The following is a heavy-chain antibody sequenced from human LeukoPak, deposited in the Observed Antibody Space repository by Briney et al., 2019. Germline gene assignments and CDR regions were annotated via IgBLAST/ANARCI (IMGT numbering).Heavy chain of an antibody. D-gene: IGHD3-3*01. Sequence: GGSLRLSCAASGFTFSSYAMSWVRRAPGKGLEWVSAISGSGGSTYYADSVKGRFTISRDNSKNTLYLQMNSLRAEDTAVYYCAKDRTYYDFWSGLYYYYYYMDVWGKGTTVTVSS. CDR3: AKDRTYYDFWSGLYYYYYYMDV. J-gene: IGHJ6*03. V-gene: IGHV3-23*01. CDR1: GFTFSSYA. CDR2: ISGSGGST.